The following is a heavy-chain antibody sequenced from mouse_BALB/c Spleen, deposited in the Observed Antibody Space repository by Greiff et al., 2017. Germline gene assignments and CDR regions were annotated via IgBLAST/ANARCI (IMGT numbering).Heavy chain of an antibody. Sequence: EVQLQQSGPGLVKPSQSLSLTCSVTGYSITSGYYWNWIRQFPGNKLEWMGYISYDGSNNYNPSLKNRISITRDTSKNQFFLKLNSVTTEDTATYYCARGGKANWVAWFAYWGQGTLVTVSA. J-gene: IGHJ3*01. D-gene: IGHD4-1*01. CDR3: ARGGKANWVAWFAY. CDR2: ISYDGSN. CDR1: GYSITSGYY. V-gene: IGHV3-6*02.